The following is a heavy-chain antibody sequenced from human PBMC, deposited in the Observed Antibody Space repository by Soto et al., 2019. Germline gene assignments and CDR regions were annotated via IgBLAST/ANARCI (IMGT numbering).Heavy chain of an antibody. V-gene: IGHV4-59*01. Sequence: QVQLQESGPGLVKPSETLSLTCTVSGGSISSYYWSWIRQPPGKGLEWIGYIYYSGSTNYNPSLKGRVTISVDTSKNQFPLKLSSVTAADTAVYYCARDPYGMDVWGQGTTVTVSS. CDR3: ARDPYGMDV. CDR2: IYYSGST. CDR1: GGSISSYY. J-gene: IGHJ6*02.